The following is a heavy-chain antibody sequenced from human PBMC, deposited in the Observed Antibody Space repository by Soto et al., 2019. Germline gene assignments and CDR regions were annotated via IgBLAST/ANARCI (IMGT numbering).Heavy chain of an antibody. CDR3: ARAIGPRYYGFWRDYYYGMDG. J-gene: IGHJ6*02. V-gene: IGHV1-2*04. CDR2: INPNSGGT. D-gene: IGHD3-3*01. Sequence: ASVKVSCKASGYTFTGYYMHWVRQAPGQGLEWMGWINPNSGGTNYAQKFQGWVTMTRDTSISTAYMELSRLRSDDTAVYYCARAIGPRYYGFWRDYYYGMDGWGQGTTGTVSS. CDR1: GYTFTGYY.